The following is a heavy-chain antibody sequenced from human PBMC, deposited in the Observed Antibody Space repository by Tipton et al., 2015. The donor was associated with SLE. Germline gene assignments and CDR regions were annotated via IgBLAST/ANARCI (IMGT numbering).Heavy chain of an antibody. V-gene: IGHV4-59*11. CDR2: IYYSGST. CDR1: GGSISSHY. CDR3: ARGLPYYYGSEYYFDY. D-gene: IGHD3-10*01. Sequence: TLSLTCTVSGGSISSHYWSWIRQPPGKGLEWIGYIYYSGSTNYNPSLKSRVTISVDTSKNQFSLKLSSVTAADTAVYYCARGLPYYYGSEYYFDYWGQGTLVTVSS. J-gene: IGHJ4*02.